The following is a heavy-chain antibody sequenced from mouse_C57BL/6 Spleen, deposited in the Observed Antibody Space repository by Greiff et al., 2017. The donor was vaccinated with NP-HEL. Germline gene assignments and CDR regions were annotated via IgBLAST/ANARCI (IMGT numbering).Heavy chain of an antibody. Sequence: SGPELVKPGASVKMSCKASGYTFTDYNMHWVKQSHGKSLEWIGYINPNNGGTSYNQKFKGKATLTVNKSSSTAYMELRSLTSEDSAVYYCARAYYSNPNYWGQGTTLTVSS. CDR2: INPNNGGT. V-gene: IGHV1-22*01. D-gene: IGHD2-5*01. CDR3: ARAYYSNPNY. CDR1: GYTFTDYN. J-gene: IGHJ2*01.